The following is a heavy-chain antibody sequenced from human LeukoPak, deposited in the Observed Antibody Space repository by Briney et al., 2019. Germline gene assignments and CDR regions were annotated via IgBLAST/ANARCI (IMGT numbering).Heavy chain of an antibody. V-gene: IGHV3-49*03. CDR1: GFTFGTYA. J-gene: IGHJ4*02. CDR2: IRSKTFGGTT. CDR3: TRYSGRTDY. D-gene: IGHD5-18*01. Sequence: GGSLRLSCTSSGFTFGTYAVSWFRQAPGKGLEWVAFIRSKTFGGTTEYAASVEGRFTISRDDSKSIAYLQMNSLTTEDTAVYYCTRYSGRTDYWGQGTLVTVSS.